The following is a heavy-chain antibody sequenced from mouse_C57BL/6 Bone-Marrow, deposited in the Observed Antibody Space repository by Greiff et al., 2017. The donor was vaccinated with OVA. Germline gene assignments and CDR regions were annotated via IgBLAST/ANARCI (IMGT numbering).Heavy chain of an antibody. Sequence: EVNLVESGGGLVQPKGSLKLSCAASGFSFNTYAMNWVRQAPGKGLEWVARIRSKSNNYATYYADSVKDRFTISRDDSESMLYLQMNNLKTEDTAMYYCVLGFNWFAYWGQGTLVTVSA. D-gene: IGHD3-3*01. V-gene: IGHV10-1*01. CDR2: IRSKSNNYAT. CDR1: GFSFNTYA. J-gene: IGHJ3*01. CDR3: VLGFNWFAY.